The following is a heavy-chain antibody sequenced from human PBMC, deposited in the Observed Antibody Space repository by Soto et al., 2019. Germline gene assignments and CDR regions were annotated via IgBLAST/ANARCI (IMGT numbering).Heavy chain of an antibody. V-gene: IGHV1-69*01. CDR1: GGTFSSYA. Sequence: QVQLVQSGAEVKKPGSSVKVSCKASGGTFSSYAISWVRQAPGQGLEWMGGIIPIFGTANYAQKFRGRVTITADESTSTAYMELSSLRSEDTAVYYCARDPSSIAARRGYYYYGMDVWGQGTTVTVSS. CDR3: ARDPSSIAARRGYYYYGMDV. CDR2: IIPIFGTA. D-gene: IGHD6-6*01. J-gene: IGHJ6*02.